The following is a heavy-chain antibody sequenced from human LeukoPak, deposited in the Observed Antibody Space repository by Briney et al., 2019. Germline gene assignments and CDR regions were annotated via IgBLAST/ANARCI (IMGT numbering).Heavy chain of an antibody. CDR1: GFGFKNVW. J-gene: IGHJ4*02. CDR3: TTWNYDILTGYSI. CDR2: IKSKTHGGTT. V-gene: IGHV3-15*01. Sequence: LGGSLRLSCAASGFGFKNVWMSWVRQAPGKGLEWVGRIKSKTHGGTTDYAAAVKGRFTISRDDSKSTLYLQMNSLKTEDTALYYCTTWNYDILTGYSIWGQGTLVTVSS. D-gene: IGHD3-9*01.